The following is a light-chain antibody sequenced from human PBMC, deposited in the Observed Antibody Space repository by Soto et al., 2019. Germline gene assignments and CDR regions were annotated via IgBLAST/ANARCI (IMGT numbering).Light chain of an antibody. Sequence: DIQMTQSPSSVSASVGDRVTITCRASQGINSWLAWYQQKAGKAPNLLLSGASNLQSGVPSRFSGSGSGTDFTRTITSLQPEDFATYHWQQAYSFPPTFGGGTKVQI. V-gene: IGKV1-12*01. J-gene: IGKJ4*01. CDR1: QGINSW. CDR2: GAS. CDR3: QQAYSFPPT.